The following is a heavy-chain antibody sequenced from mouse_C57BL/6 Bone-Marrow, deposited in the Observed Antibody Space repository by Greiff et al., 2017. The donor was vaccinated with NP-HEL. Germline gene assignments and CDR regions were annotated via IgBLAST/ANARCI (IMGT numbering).Heavy chain of an antibody. CDR2: IRSKSNNYAT. J-gene: IGHJ1*03. Sequence: EVKLVESGGGLVQPKGSLKLSCAASGFSFNTYAMYWVRQAPGKGLEWVARIRSKSNNYATYYADSVKDRFTISRDDSESMLYLQMNNLKTEDTAMYYCVISGGLLRDFDVWGTGTTVTVSS. CDR3: VISGGLLRDFDV. CDR1: GFSFNTYA. V-gene: IGHV10-1*01. D-gene: IGHD2-3*01.